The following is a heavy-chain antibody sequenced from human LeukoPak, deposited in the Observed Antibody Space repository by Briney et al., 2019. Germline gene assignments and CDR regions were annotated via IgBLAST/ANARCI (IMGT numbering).Heavy chain of an antibody. CDR2: IYPSDSDT. V-gene: IGHV5-51*01. CDR1: GYNFAIYW. D-gene: IGHD2-2*01. CDR3: ARQGVGYCSSTSCPYNWFDP. Sequence: GESLKISCKSSGYNFAIYWIAWVRQMPGKGLECMGIIYPSDSDTRYSPSFQGQVTISADKSISTAYLQWSSLKASDAAMYYCARQGVGYCSSTSCPYNWFDPWGQGTLVTVSS. J-gene: IGHJ5*02.